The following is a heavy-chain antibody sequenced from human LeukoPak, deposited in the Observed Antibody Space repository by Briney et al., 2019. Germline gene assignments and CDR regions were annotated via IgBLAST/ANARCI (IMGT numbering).Heavy chain of an antibody. Sequence: ASVKVSCKASGYTFTGYYMHWVRQATGQGLEWMGWMNPNSGNTGYAQKFQGRVTMTRNTSISTAYMELSSLRSEDTAVYYCARGQRFRGVAAAGGYWGQGTLVTVSS. V-gene: IGHV1-8*02. CDR1: GYTFTGYY. J-gene: IGHJ4*02. D-gene: IGHD6-13*01. CDR3: ARGQRFRGVAAAGGY. CDR2: MNPNSGNT.